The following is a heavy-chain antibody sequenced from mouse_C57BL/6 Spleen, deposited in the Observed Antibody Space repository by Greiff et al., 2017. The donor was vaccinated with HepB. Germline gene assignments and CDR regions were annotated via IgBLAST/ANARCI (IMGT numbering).Heavy chain of an antibody. CDR1: GFTFSSYG. CDR3: ARTGTEGYYFDY. Sequence: EVHLVESGGDLVKPGGSLKLSCAASGFTFSSYGMSWVRQTPDKRLEWVATISSGGSYTYYPDSVKGRFTISRDNAKNTLYLQMSSLKSEDTAMYYCARTGTEGYYFDYWGQGTTLTVSS. CDR2: ISSGGSYT. J-gene: IGHJ2*01. D-gene: IGHD4-1*01. V-gene: IGHV5-6*01.